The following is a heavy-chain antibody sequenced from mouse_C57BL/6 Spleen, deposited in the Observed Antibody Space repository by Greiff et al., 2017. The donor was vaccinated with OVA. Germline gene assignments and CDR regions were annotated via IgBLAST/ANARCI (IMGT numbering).Heavy chain of an antibody. D-gene: IGHD1-1*01. CDR1: GFTFTDYY. V-gene: IGHV7-4*01. Sequence: EVKVVESGGGLVQPGASLRLSCAASGFTFTDYYMSWVRQPPGKAPDWLALIRNKANGYTTEYTASVKGRLTISRDNSQNILYLQMNTLRAEDSATYYCVKAVDHYYGQWYFDVWGTGTTVTVSS. J-gene: IGHJ1*03. CDR3: VKAVDHYYGQWYFDV. CDR2: IRNKANGYTT.